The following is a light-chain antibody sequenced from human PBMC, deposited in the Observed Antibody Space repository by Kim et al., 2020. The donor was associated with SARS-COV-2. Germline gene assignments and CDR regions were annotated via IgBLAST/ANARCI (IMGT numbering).Light chain of an antibody. CDR2: DNN. Sequence: GQKVPISCPESSPNIGNNYVYWYQQLPGTAPKLLIYDNNKRPSGIPDRFSGSKSGTSATLGITGLQTGDEADYYCGTWDSSLSAGVFGGGTQLTVL. V-gene: IGLV1-51*01. CDR3: GTWDSSLSAGV. CDR1: SPNIGNNY. J-gene: IGLJ7*01.